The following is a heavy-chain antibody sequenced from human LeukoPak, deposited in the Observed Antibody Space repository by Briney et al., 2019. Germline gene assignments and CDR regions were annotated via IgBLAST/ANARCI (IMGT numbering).Heavy chain of an antibody. V-gene: IGHV1-24*01. J-gene: IGHJ4*02. Sequence: GASVKVSCKVSGYTLTELSMHWVRQAPGKGLEWMGGFDPEDGETIYAQKFQGRVTMTEDTFTDTAYMELSSLRSEDTAVYYCATDLLWFGEANYWGQGTLVTVSS. CDR2: FDPEDGET. CDR1: GYTLTELS. CDR3: ATDLLWFGEANY. D-gene: IGHD3-10*01.